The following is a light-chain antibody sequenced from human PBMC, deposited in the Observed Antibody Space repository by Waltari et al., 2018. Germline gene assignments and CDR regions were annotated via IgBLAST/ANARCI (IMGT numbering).Light chain of an antibody. J-gene: IGKJ2*01. CDR1: RSVLSSSNNKNY. Sequence: IVLAESQHSLAVHLDERGTIHCSCRRSVLSSSNNKNYLGWYQQKPGQPPKLLITWASTRESGVPDRFSGSGSGTDFTLTISSLQAEDVAVYFCQQCYTFPYTFGQGTKLEIK. CDR2: WAS. V-gene: IGKV4-1*01. CDR3: QQCYTFPYT.